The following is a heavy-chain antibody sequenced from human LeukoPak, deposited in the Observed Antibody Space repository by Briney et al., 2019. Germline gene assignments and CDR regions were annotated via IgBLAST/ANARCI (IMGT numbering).Heavy chain of an antibody. CDR1: GYRFTRYW. Sequence: GESLKISCKGSGYRFTRYWIGWVRQMPGKGLEWMGIIYPGDSEIIYSPSFQGQVTISADKSITTAYLQWSSLKASDSAMYYSARRQSPDYCGQGTLVTVSS. J-gene: IGHJ4*02. CDR2: IYPGDSEI. CDR3: ARRQSPDY. V-gene: IGHV5-51*01.